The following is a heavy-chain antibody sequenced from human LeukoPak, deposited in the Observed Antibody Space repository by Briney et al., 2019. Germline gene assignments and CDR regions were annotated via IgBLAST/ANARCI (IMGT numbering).Heavy chain of an antibody. CDR2: IYYSGST. J-gene: IGHJ4*02. V-gene: IGHV4-39*01. D-gene: IGHD1-1*01. CDR3: ARTGPGTKQLNFDY. Sequence: MASETLSLTCTVSGGSISSSSYYWGWIRQPPGKGLEWIGSIYYSGSTYYNPSLKSRVTISVDTSKNQFSLKLSSVTAADTAVYYCARTGPGTKQLNFDYWGQGTLVTVSS. CDR1: GGSISSSSYY.